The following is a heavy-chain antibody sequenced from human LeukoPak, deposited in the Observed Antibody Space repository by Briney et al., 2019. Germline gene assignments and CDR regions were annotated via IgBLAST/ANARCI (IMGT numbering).Heavy chain of an antibody. CDR1: GYTFTGYY. Sequence: ASVTVSCKASGYTFTGYYMHWVRQAPGQGLEWMGWINPNSGGTNYAQKFQGRVTMARDTSISTAYMELSRLRSDDTAVYYCARCIVVVPAAIGTGSYYMDVWGKGTTVTVSS. CDR2: INPNSGGT. D-gene: IGHD2-2*02. J-gene: IGHJ6*03. CDR3: ARCIVVVPAAIGTGSYYMDV. V-gene: IGHV1-2*02.